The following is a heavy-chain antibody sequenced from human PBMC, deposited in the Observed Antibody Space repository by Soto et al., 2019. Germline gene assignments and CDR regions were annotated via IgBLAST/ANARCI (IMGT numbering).Heavy chain of an antibody. CDR3: ARDRKVVPRMDV. V-gene: IGHV3-48*01. Sequence: EVQLVESGGGLVQPGGSLRLSCAASGFTFSSYSMNWVRQAPGKGLEWVSYISSSSSTIYYADSVKGRFTISRDNAKNSLYLQMNSLRAEDTAVYYCARDRKVVPRMDVWGKGTTVTVSS. D-gene: IGHD2-15*01. CDR1: GFTFSSYS. CDR2: ISSSSSTI. J-gene: IGHJ6*04.